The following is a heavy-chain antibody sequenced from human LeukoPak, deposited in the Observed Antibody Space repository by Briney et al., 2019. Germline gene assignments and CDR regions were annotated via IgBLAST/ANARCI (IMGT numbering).Heavy chain of an antibody. CDR1: GDSFSNNSAA. J-gene: IGHJ4*02. V-gene: IGHV6-1*01. Sequence: SQTLSLTCAISGDSFSNNSAAWNRIRQSPSRGLEWLGRTYYRSKWYSDYALSVKSRITVNPDASKNQFSLQLNSVTPEDTALYYCARGPGLKFDCWGQGTLVTVSS. CDR2: TYYRSKWYS. CDR3: ARGPGLKFDC. D-gene: IGHD2-21*01.